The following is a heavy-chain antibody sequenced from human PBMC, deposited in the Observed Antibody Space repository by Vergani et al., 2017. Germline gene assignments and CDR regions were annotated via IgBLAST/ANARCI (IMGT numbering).Heavy chain of an antibody. Sequence: QVQLQESGPGLVKPSETLSLTCTVSGGSISSYYWSWIRQPPGKGLEWIGYIYYSGSTNYNPSLKSRVTISVDTSKNPFSLKLSSVTAADTAVYYCARGNRVWLQVRLGFDYWGQGTLVTVSS. CDR2: IYYSGST. D-gene: IGHD5-24*01. CDR3: ARGNRVWLQVRLGFDY. V-gene: IGHV4-59*01. CDR1: GGSISSYY. J-gene: IGHJ4*02.